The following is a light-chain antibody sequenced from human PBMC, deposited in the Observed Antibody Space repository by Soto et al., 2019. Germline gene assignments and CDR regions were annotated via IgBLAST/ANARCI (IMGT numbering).Light chain of an antibody. CDR2: EVS. CDR1: SSDVGGYNY. J-gene: IGLJ2*01. CDR3: SSYTSSSVV. V-gene: IGLV2-14*01. Sequence: QYALTQPASVSGSPGQSITISCTGTSSDVGGYNYVSWYQQHPGKAPKLMIYEVSNRPSGVSNRFSGSKSGNTASLTISGLQDEDEADYYCSSYTSSSVVFGGGTKLTVL.